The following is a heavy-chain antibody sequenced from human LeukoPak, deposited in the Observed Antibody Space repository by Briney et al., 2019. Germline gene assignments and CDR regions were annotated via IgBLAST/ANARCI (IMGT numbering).Heavy chain of an antibody. J-gene: IGHJ4*02. CDR1: GFSFRSYS. CDR2: IGGGGDAI. CDR3: VRGGQGRDDYFDY. Sequence: PGGSLRLSCTASGFSFRSYSLNWVRQSPGKGLEWISYIGGGGDAIYYAESVRGRFTLSRDNARNSVYLQVNSLRVEDTAVYYCVRGGQGRDDYFDYWGQGTLVTVSS. V-gene: IGHV3-48*04.